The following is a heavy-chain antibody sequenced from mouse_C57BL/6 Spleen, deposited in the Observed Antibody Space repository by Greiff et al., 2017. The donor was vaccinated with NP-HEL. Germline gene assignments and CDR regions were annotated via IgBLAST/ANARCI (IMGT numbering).Heavy chain of an antibody. CDR3: ARRIDSSGPYYYAMDY. Sequence: EVQGVESGGGLVKPGGSLKLSCAASGFTFSDYGMHWVRQAPEKGLEWVAYISSGSSTIYYADTVKGRFTISRDNAKNTLFLQMTSLRSEDTAMYYCARRIDSSGPYYYAMDYWGQGTSVTVSS. CDR2: ISSGSSTI. D-gene: IGHD3-2*02. CDR1: GFTFSDYG. V-gene: IGHV5-17*01. J-gene: IGHJ4*01.